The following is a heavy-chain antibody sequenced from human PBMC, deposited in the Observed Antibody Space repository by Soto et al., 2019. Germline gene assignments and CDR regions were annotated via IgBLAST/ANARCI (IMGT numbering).Heavy chain of an antibody. D-gene: IGHD6-19*01. V-gene: IGHV3-23*01. Sequence: GSLRLSCAASGFTFSSYAMSWVRQAPGKGLEWVSAISGSGDSTYYADSVKGRFTISRDNSKNTLYLQMNSLRAEDTAVYYCAKDLGGWYVALDYWGQGTLVTVSS. CDR3: AKDLGGWYVALDY. CDR2: ISGSGDST. J-gene: IGHJ4*02. CDR1: GFTFSSYA.